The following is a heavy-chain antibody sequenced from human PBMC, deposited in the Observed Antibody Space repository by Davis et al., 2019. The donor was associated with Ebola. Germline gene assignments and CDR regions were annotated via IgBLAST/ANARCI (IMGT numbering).Heavy chain of an antibody. J-gene: IGHJ4*02. V-gene: IGHV4-39*01. D-gene: IGHD4-11*01. CDR2: MYYSGST. CDR3: ARVRVTGFPYYFDY. CDR1: GGSISSIDYY. Sequence: SETLSLTCTVSGGSISSIDYYWGWIRRPPGKGLEWIANMYYSGSTYYNPSLKSRVTVSVDTTKNQFSLKLRSVTAADTAVYYCARVRVTGFPYYFDYWGQGTMATVSS.